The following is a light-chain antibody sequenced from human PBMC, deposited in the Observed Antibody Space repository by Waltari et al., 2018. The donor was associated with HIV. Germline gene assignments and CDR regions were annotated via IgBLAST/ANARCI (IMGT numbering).Light chain of an antibody. Sequence: QSALTQPASVSGSPVQSITISCIGTSRDGGGYNYVSWYQQYPGKAPRLLIYDVSKRPSGVSNRFSGSKSGNTASLTVSGLQTEDEADYYCCSYAGSSTLVFGGGTKLTVL. V-gene: IGLV2-23*02. CDR1: SRDGGGYNY. J-gene: IGLJ2*01. CDR2: DVS. CDR3: CSYAGSSTLV.